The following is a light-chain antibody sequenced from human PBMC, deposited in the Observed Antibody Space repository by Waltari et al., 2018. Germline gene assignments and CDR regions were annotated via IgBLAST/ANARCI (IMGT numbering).Light chain of an antibody. CDR3: QSSDSGGFVT. J-gene: IGLJ2*01. Sequence: SFALKQPPSVSLSPGLTARTTCPADALSSQFAYWYRQRPGQAPLLLIYKDKERPLGIPDRISGSSSGTTATLTISGVQAEDEADYFCQSSDSGGFVTFGDGTKLTV. CDR1: ALSSQF. CDR2: KDK. V-gene: IGLV3-25*03.